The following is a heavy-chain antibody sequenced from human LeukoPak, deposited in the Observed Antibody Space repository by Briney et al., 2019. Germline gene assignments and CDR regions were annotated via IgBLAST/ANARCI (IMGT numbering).Heavy chain of an antibody. Sequence: ASETLSLTCAVYGASLTNYYWSWFRQSPGKGLEWVGEINQSGSPNYNPSPKSRVTISADMSKNKFSLELISLTTADTALYYCARSGYGGDWYFGFDVWGPGTLVTVSS. D-gene: IGHD3-9*01. CDR1: GASLTNYY. CDR3: ARSGYGGDWYFGFDV. V-gene: IGHV4-34*01. J-gene: IGHJ3*01. CDR2: INQSGSP.